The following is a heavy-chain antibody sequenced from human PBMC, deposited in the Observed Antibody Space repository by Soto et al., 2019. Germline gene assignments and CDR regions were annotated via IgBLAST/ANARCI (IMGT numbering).Heavy chain of an antibody. D-gene: IGHD1-26*01. Sequence: QVQLVESGGGVVQPGRSLRLSCAASGFTFSSYAMHWVRQAPGKGLEWVAVISYDGSNKYYADSVKGRFTISRDNSKNTLYLQMNSLRAEDTAVYYCASSKWEPPPGSFDYWGQGTLVTVSS. CDR2: ISYDGSNK. CDR3: ASSKWEPPPGSFDY. CDR1: GFTFSSYA. J-gene: IGHJ4*02. V-gene: IGHV3-30-3*01.